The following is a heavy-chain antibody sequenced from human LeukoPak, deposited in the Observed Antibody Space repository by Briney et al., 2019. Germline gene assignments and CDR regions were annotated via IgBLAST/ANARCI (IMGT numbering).Heavy chain of an antibody. CDR1: GGSFSGYY. D-gene: IGHD6-13*01. J-gene: IGHJ3*02. CDR3: ARFGSSTWYKGAFDI. CDR2: IVHSGNT. V-gene: IGHV4-34*12. Sequence: PSETLSLTCAVSGGSFSGYYWSWIRQPPGKGLEWIGEIVHSGNTKYNPSLKSRVTISLDTSKKQFSLNLTFVTAADTAVYYCARFGSSTWYKGAFDIWGQGTMVTVAS.